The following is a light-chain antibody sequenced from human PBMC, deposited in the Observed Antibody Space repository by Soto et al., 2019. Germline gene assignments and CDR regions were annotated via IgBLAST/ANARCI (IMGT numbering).Light chain of an antibody. Sequence: DIQMTQSPSSLSASVGDRVTITCRPSQDIRNDLGWFQLKPGKAPKRLIYAASRLQSGVPSRFSGSGSGTEFTLTISSLQPDDFSTFYCQQYNNYPWTFGQGTKVDIK. J-gene: IGKJ1*01. V-gene: IGKV1-17*01. CDR1: QDIRND. CDR2: AAS. CDR3: QQYNNYPWT.